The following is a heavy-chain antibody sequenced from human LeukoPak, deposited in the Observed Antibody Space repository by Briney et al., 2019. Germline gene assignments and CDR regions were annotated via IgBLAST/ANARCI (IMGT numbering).Heavy chain of an antibody. V-gene: IGHV4-61*01. J-gene: IGHJ5*02. D-gene: IGHD6-19*01. Sequence: SETLSLTCSVSGYAISSGYYWSWIRQPPGKGLEWIGFIFYSGTTNYNPSLKSRVTISVDTSKNQFSLKLSSVTAADTAVYYCARVGKQWLVLRGWFDPWGQGTLVTVSS. CDR2: IFYSGTT. CDR3: ARVGKQWLVLRGWFDP. CDR1: GYAISSGYY.